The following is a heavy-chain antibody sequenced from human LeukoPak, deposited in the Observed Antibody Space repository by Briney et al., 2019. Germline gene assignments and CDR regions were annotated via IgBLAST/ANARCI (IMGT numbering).Heavy chain of an antibody. CDR2: IYSGGST. CDR3: ARDGYYYDSSGYYYYGMDV. V-gene: IGHV3-53*01. J-gene: IGHJ6*02. Sequence: AGGSLRLSCSASGVTVSSNYMSWVRQAPGKGLEWVSVIYSGGSTYYADSVKGRFTISRDNSKNTLYLQMNSLRAEDTAVYYCARDGYYYDSSGYYYYGMDVWGQGTTVTVSS. CDR1: GVTVSSNY. D-gene: IGHD3-22*01.